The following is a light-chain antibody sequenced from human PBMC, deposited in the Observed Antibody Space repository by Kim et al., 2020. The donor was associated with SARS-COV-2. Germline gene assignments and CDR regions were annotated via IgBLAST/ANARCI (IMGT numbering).Light chain of an antibody. V-gene: IGLV3-19*01. CDR3: NSRDSSGNHVV. CDR1: SLRSYY. J-gene: IGLJ2*01. Sequence: AMGQTLRITCQGDSLRSYYAIWYQQKPGQAPVLVIYGKNNRPSGIPDRFSGSSSGNTASLTITGAQAEDEADYYCNSRDSSGNHVVFGGGTQLTVL. CDR2: GKN.